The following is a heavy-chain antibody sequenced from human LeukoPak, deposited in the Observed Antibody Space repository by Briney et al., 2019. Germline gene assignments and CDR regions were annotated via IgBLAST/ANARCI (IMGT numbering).Heavy chain of an antibody. J-gene: IGHJ4*02. V-gene: IGHV4-34*01. Sequence: PSETLSLTCAVYGGSFSGYYWSWIRQPPGKGLEWIGEINHSGSTNYNPSLKSRVTISVDTSKNQFSLKLSSMTAADTAVYYCARGDWKYGDFDRWGQGTLVTVSS. CDR2: INHSGST. D-gene: IGHD1-7*01. CDR1: GGSFSGYY. CDR3: ARGDWKYGDFDR.